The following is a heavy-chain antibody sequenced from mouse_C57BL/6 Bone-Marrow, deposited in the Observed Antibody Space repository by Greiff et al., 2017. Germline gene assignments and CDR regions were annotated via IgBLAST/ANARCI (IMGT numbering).Heavy chain of an antibody. V-gene: IGHV5-9*01. D-gene: IGHD1-1*01. J-gene: IGHJ1*03. CDR2: ISGGGGNT. Sequence: EVKLVESGGGLVKPGGSLKLSCAASGFTFSSYTMSWVRQTPEKRLAWVATISGGGGNTYYPDSVKGRFTISRDNAKNTLYLQMSSLRSEDTALYYCAREPYYYGSSPWYFDVWGTGTTVTVSS. CDR3: AREPYYYGSSPWYFDV. CDR1: GFTFSSYT.